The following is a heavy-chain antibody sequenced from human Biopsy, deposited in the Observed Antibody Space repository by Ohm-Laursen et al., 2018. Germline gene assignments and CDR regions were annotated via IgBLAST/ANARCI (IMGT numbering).Heavy chain of an antibody. V-gene: IGHV2-70*11. J-gene: IGHJ6*02. D-gene: IGHD6-13*01. CDR1: GFSLSARGMC. Sequence: AQTLTLTCSFSGFSLSARGMCVSWIRQAPGKALEWLARVDWDDYKDYSASLQTKLSISKDTSNDQVVLTVNNVDPADTATYYCARTPILIVSAGLVYRHRRHLQGMDVWGQGIAVTVS. CDR2: VDWDDYK. CDR3: ARTPILIVSAGLVYRHRRHLQGMDV.